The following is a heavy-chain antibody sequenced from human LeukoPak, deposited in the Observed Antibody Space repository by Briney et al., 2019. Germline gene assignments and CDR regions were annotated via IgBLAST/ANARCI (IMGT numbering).Heavy chain of an antibody. CDR2: IYYSGST. CDR3: ARSVEMATIEYFDY. J-gene: IGHJ4*02. CDR1: GGSISSYY. D-gene: IGHD5-24*01. Sequence: SETLSLTCTVSGGSISSYYWSWIRQPPGKGLEWIGYIYYSGSTNYNPSLKSRVTISVDTSKNQFSLKLSSVTAADTAVYYCARSVEMATIEYFDYWGQGTLVTVSS. V-gene: IGHV4-59*01.